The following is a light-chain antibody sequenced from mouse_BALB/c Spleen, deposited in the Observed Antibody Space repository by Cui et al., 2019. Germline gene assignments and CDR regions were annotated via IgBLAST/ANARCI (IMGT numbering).Light chain of an antibody. V-gene: IGKV12-98*01. CDR2: VAT. Sequence: DIQLTLSPASQSASLGDSVTITSLASQTSGTWVAWYQQKPGKSPQLLIYVATSLADGVPSRFSGSGSGTKFSFKISSLQAEDVVSYYCQQLYSTPFTFGSGTKLEIK. J-gene: IGKJ4*01. CDR3: QQLYSTPFT. CDR1: QTSGTW.